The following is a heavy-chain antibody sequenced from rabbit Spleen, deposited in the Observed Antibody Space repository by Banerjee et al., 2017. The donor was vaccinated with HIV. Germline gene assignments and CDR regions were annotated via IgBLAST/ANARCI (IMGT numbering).Heavy chain of an antibody. V-gene: IGHV1S45*01. D-gene: IGHD1-1*01. CDR1: GFSLSNNYV. CDR2: IYSGNTGST. J-gene: IGHJ4*01. CDR3: ARSSTSGGWSFDL. Sequence: QEQLEESGGGLVKPEGSLTLTCKASGFSLSNNYVMCWVRQAPGKGLEWIGCIYSGNTGSTYYASWAKGRFTVSKTSSTTVTLQVTSLTAADTATYFCARSSTSGGWSFDLWGPGTLVTVS.